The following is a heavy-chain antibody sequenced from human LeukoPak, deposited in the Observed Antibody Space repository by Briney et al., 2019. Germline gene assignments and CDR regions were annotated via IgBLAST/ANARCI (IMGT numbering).Heavy chain of an antibody. CDR1: GFTFRTSV. V-gene: IGHV3-30*04. J-gene: IGHJ3*02. Sequence: GRSLRLSRVASGFTFRTSVMHWVRQAPGKGLEWVAGISIDGNGKYHADSVRGRFTISRDNSKNTLYLQMNSPRAEETGLYYCVRGYYSRGRCDGYDMWGQGTMVTVSS. CDR2: ISIDGNGK. CDR3: VRGYYSRGRCDGYDM. D-gene: IGHD6-19*01.